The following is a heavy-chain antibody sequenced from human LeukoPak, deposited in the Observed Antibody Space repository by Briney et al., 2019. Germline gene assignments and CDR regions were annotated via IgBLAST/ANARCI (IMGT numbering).Heavy chain of an antibody. D-gene: IGHD1-26*01. Sequence: ASVRVSCKASGYTFTTSYINWVRQAPGQGLEWMGWVSAYNGKTSYAQKFHGRVSMTTDSSTNTAYMDLTSLRSDDTAVYYCARGGTYYPCIDYWGQGTQVTVSS. CDR1: GYTFTTSY. CDR3: ARGGTYYPCIDY. J-gene: IGHJ4*02. CDR2: VSAYNGKT. V-gene: IGHV1-18*01.